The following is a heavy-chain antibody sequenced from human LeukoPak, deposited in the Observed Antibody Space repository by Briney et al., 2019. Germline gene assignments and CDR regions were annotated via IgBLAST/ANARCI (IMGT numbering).Heavy chain of an antibody. CDR2: ISSSGSTK. CDR1: GFTFSSYE. V-gene: IGHV3-48*03. D-gene: IGHD5-18*01. Sequence: GGSLRLSCAASGFTFSSYEMNWVRQAPGKGLEWVSYISSSGSTKYYADSVKGRFTISRDNSKNTLYLQMNSLRAEDTAVYYCASSVDTAMVRAFDIWGQRTMVTVSS. CDR3: ASSVDTAMVRAFDI. J-gene: IGHJ3*02.